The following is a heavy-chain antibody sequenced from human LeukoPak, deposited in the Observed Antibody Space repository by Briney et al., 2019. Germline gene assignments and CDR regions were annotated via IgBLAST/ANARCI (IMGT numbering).Heavy chain of an antibody. D-gene: IGHD6-6*01. V-gene: IGHV3-23*01. CDR3: AKGHLYSTSSTSFDY. Sequence: GGSLRLSCAASGFTFSSYAMSWVRQAPGKGLEWVSIVSGSGGSTNYADSVKGRFTISRDNSKNTLYLQMNTLRAEDTAVYYCAKGHLYSTSSTSFDYWGQGTLVTVSS. CDR1: GFTFSSYA. CDR2: VSGSGGST. J-gene: IGHJ4*02.